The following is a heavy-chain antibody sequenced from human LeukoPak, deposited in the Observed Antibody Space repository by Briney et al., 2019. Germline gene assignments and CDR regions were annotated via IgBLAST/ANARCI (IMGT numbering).Heavy chain of an antibody. CDR1: GFTVSSNY. J-gene: IGHJ2*01. CDR2: INCGGST. Sequence: GGSLRLSCAASGFTVSSNYMSGVPEAPGEGGWRGSVINCGGSTYYAASGRGRVTLSRDNYKNTLYLQMYSLKAEDTAVYYCARGSDYGDYGYFDLWGRGTLVAVSS. CDR3: ARGSDYGDYGYFDL. V-gene: IGHV3-53*01. D-gene: IGHD4-17*01.